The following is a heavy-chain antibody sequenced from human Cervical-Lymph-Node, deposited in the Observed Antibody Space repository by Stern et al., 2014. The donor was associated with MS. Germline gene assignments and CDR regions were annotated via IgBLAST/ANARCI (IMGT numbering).Heavy chain of an antibody. Sequence: VQLVESGTEVKKPGSSVKVSCKTSGGTFSSYAVNWVRQAPGQGLEWMGEIIPMFGRTNSAQRGQGRVTITADKTTSTAYMELSSLTSEDTAVYYCARADYYDSSGYYDDAFDIWGQGTMVTVSS. CDR2: IIPMFGRT. J-gene: IGHJ3*02. CDR1: GGTFSSYA. V-gene: IGHV1-69*06. CDR3: ARADYYDSSGYYDDAFDI. D-gene: IGHD3-22*01.